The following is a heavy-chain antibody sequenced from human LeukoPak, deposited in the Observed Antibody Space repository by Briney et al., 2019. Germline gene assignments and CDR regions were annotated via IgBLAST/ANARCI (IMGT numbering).Heavy chain of an antibody. Sequence: GGSLRLSCAASGFNFSSYAMSWVRQAPGKGLEWVSAISGSGGSTYYADSVKGRFTISRDNSKNTLYLQMNSLRAEDTAVYYCAKALSDGDYAGYWYFDLWGRGTLVTVSS. CDR1: GFNFSSYA. D-gene: IGHD4-17*01. V-gene: IGHV3-23*01. CDR3: AKALSDGDYAGYWYFDL. CDR2: ISGSGGST. J-gene: IGHJ2*01.